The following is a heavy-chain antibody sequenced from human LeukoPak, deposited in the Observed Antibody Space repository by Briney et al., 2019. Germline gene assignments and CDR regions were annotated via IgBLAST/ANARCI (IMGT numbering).Heavy chain of an antibody. J-gene: IGHJ4*02. D-gene: IGHD6-19*01. Sequence: ASLKVSCKASGGTFSSYAISWVRQAPGQGLEWMGRIIPILGIANYAQKFQGRVTITADKSTSTAYMELSSLRSEDTAVYYCARDSSGDFDYWGQGTLVTVSS. V-gene: IGHV1-69*04. CDR1: GGTFSSYA. CDR3: ARDSSGDFDY. CDR2: IIPILGIA.